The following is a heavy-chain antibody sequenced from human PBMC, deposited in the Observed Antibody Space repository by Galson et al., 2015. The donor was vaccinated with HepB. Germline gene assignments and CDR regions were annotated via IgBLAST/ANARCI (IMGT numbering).Heavy chain of an antibody. J-gene: IGHJ5*02. Sequence: SLRLSCAASGFTFSSYAMSWVRQAPGKGLEWVSAISGSGGSTYYADSVKGRFTISGGNSKNTLYLQMNSLRAEDTAVYYCAKDVIGLLQEFDPWGQGTLVTVSS. V-gene: IGHV3-23*01. CDR1: GFTFSSYA. D-gene: IGHD1-26*01. CDR3: AKDVIGLLQEFDP. CDR2: ISGSGGST.